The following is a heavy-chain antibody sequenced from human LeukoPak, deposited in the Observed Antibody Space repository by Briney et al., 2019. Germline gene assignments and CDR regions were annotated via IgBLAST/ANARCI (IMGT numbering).Heavy chain of an antibody. J-gene: IGHJ4*02. CDR2: IGTYDGHT. CDR1: GYSFTDYI. Sequence: ASVKVSCKTSGYSFTDYIIAWVRQAPGRGLEWLGWIGTYDGHTSYAQKVQGRVTMTTDTSATTAYLELRSLTSDDTALYYCARDRRTTVIFSPIDYWGQGTLVTVSS. CDR3: ARDRRTTVIFSPIDY. D-gene: IGHD4-11*01. V-gene: IGHV1-18*01.